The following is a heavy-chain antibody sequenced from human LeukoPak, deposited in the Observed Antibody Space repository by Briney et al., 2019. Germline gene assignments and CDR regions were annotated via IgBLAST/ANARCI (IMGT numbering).Heavy chain of an antibody. CDR3: TTLGGDNWFDWYFDL. J-gene: IGHJ2*01. Sequence: GGSLRLSCAASGLSLGNAWMSWARQVPGKGLEWLGRIRAKVDGGTVDYAAPVKGRFTISRDESENTLYLHLTSLKIEDAAVYYCTTLGGDNWFDWYFDLWGRGTLVTVSS. V-gene: IGHV3-15*01. CDR2: IRAKVDGGTV. CDR1: GLSLGNAW. D-gene: IGHD1-1*01.